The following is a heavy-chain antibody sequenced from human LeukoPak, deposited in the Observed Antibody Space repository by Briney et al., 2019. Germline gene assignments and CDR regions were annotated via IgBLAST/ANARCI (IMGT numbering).Heavy chain of an antibody. J-gene: IGHJ6*03. CDR3: ARDTYYDFWSYYMDV. V-gene: IGHV3-21*01. CDR1: GFTFSSYS. Sequence: GGSLRLSCAASGFTFSSYSMNWVRQAPGKGLEWVSSISSSSSYIYYADSVKGRFTISRDNAKNSLYLQMNSLRAEDTAVYYCARDTYYDFWSYYMDVWGKGTTVTVSS. D-gene: IGHD3-3*01. CDR2: ISSSSSYI.